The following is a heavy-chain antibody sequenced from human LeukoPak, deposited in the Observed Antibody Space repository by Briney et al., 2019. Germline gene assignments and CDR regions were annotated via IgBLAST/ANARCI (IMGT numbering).Heavy chain of an antibody. D-gene: IGHD1-7*01. CDR3: ARGLLNYFNWFDP. Sequence: SETLSLTCAVYGGSFSGYYWSWIRQPPGKGLEWIGEINHSGSTNYNPSLKSRVTISVDTSKNQFSLKLSSVTAADTAVYYCARGLLNYFNWFDPWGQGTLVTVSS. J-gene: IGHJ5*02. CDR2: INHSGST. CDR1: GGSFSGYY. V-gene: IGHV4-34*01.